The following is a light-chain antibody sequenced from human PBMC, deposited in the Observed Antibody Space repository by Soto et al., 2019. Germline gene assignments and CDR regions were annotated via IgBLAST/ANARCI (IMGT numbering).Light chain of an antibody. V-gene: IGLV2-8*01. CDR3: SSFAGGGNPVL. CDR1: SSDVGGYNY. J-gene: IGLJ2*01. CDR2: EVT. Sequence: QSALTQPPSASGSLGQSVTISCTGTSSDVGGYNYVSWHQQHPGKAPKLMIYEVTKRPSGVADRFSGSKSGNTASLTVSGLQEEDEADYYCSSFAGGGNPVLFGGGTKLTVL.